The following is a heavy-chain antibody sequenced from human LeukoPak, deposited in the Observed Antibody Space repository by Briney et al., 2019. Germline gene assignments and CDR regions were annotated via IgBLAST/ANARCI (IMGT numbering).Heavy chain of an antibody. Sequence: GGPLRLSCAASGFTFSDYYMSWIRQAPGKGLEWVSYISSSGSTIYYADSVKGRFTISRDNANNALFLQMNSLRAEDTAVYYCARGLIAAAGTGYYYYHGMDVWGQGTTVTVSS. CDR1: GFTFSDYY. J-gene: IGHJ6*02. V-gene: IGHV3-11*04. CDR3: ARGLIAAAGTGYYYYHGMDV. CDR2: ISSSGSTI. D-gene: IGHD6-13*01.